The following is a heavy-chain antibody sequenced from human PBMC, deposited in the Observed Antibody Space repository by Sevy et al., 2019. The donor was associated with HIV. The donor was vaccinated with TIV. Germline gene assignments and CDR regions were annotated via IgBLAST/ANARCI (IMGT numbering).Heavy chain of an antibody. J-gene: IGHJ5*02. D-gene: IGHD1-26*01. CDR3: PSDRLSEGATEVHHVDWFDP. V-gene: IGHV3-48*02. CDR1: GFTFSSYS. CDR2: ISSTSSTI. Sequence: GGSLRLSCAASGFTFSSYSMNWVRQAPGKGLEWVSYISSTSSTIYYADSVKGRFTISRDNAKNSLYLQMNSLRDEDTAVYYWPSDRLSEGATEVHHVDWFDPWGQGTLVTVSS.